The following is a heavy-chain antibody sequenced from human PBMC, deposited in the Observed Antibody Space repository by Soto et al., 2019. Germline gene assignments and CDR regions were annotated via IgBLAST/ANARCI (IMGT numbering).Heavy chain of an antibody. CDR3: ASSVVTLSWFDP. CDR1: GGSISSGGYY. D-gene: IGHD2-21*02. J-gene: IGHJ5*02. CDR2: IYYSGST. V-gene: IGHV4-31*03. Sequence: PSETLSLTCTVSGGSISSGGYYWSWIRQHPGKGLEWIGYIYYSGSTYYNPSLKSRVTISVDTSKNQFSLKLSSVTAADTAVYSCASSVVTLSWFDPWGQGTLVTVSS.